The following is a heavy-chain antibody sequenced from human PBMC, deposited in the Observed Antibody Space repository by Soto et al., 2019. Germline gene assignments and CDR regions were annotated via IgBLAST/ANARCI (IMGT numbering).Heavy chain of an antibody. CDR2: LSGSGAST. J-gene: IGHJ4*02. Sequence: GGSLRLSCAASGFTFSNYAMSWVRQAPGKGQEWVSALSGSGASTYYADSVKGRFSISRDNSKHTLYLQMSSLRAEDTAVYYCAKHRACSGGSCYYFDCWGQGTLVTVSS. CDR3: AKHRACSGGSCYYFDC. V-gene: IGHV3-23*01. D-gene: IGHD2-15*01. CDR1: GFTFSNYA.